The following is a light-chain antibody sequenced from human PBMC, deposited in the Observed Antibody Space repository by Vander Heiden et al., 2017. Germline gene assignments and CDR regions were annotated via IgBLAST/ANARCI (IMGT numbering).Light chain of an antibody. CDR2: AAS. V-gene: IGKV1-39*01. CDR3: QQSYSTPT. CDR1: QSISSY. Sequence: DIKMTQSPSSLSASVRDRVTITCRASQSISSYLNWYQQKPGKAPKLLIYAASSLESGVTSRFSGSGSGSDFTLTISSLQPEDFATYYCQQSYSTPTFGQGTKVEIK. J-gene: IGKJ1*01.